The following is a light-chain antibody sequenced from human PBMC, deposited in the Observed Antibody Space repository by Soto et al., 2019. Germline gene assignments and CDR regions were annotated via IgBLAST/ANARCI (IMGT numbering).Light chain of an antibody. CDR3: QQSDSYPYT. J-gene: IGKJ2*01. Sequence: DIQMTQSPSSLSVSVGDRVTITCRASQSITNYLNWYQQKPWKAPKLLVYDASSLQSGVPSRFSGNGSGTDFTLTISSLQPEDFASYYCQQSDSYPYTFGQGTKLEI. V-gene: IGKV1-39*01. CDR2: DAS. CDR1: QSITNY.